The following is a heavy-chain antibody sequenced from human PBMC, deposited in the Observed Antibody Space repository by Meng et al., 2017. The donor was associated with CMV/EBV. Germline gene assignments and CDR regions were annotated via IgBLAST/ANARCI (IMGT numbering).Heavy chain of an antibody. CDR1: GFTFSSYG. Sequence: GGSLRLSCAASGFTFSSYGMHWVRQAPGKGLEWVAFIRYDGSNKYYADSVKGRFTISRDNSKNTLYLQMNSLRTEDTAMYHCTRDWGDYDYVWGSDWGQGTLVTVSS. D-gene: IGHD3-16*01. J-gene: IGHJ4*02. V-gene: IGHV3-30*02. CDR2: IRYDGSNK. CDR3: TRDWGDYDYVWGSD.